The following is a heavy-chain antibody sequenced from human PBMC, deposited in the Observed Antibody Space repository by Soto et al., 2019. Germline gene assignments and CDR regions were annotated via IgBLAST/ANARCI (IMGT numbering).Heavy chain of an antibody. Sequence: DVQLVESGGGLIQHWESLRLSCAAFGLTVSGKKYVAWVRQAPGKRLEWVSALYDVDGTYYSDSVKGRFTTSRDRSKTTVYLEMYGLRPDETAVYYCASWREREHAYVVWGQGTTVTVSS. CDR2: LYDVDGT. CDR3: ASWREREHAYVV. CDR1: GLTVSGKKY. J-gene: IGHJ3*01. D-gene: IGHD1-1*01. V-gene: IGHV3-53*01.